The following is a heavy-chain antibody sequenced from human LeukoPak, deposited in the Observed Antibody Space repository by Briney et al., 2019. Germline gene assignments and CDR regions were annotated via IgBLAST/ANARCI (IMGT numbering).Heavy chain of an antibody. Sequence: SETLSLTCAVSGGSISSGGYSWSWIRQPPGKGLEWIGYIYHSGSTYYNPSLKSRVTISVDRSKNQFSLKLSSVTAADTAVYCCAGEEYYYDSSGYYKYGWFDPWGQGTLATVSS. V-gene: IGHV4-30-2*01. CDR2: IYHSGST. D-gene: IGHD3-22*01. CDR1: GGSISSGGYS. CDR3: AGEEYYYDSSGYYKYGWFDP. J-gene: IGHJ5*02.